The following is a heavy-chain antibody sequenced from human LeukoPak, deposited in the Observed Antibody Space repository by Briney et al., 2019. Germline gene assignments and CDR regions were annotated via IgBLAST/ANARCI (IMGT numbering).Heavy chain of an antibody. CDR3: ARGGSGLGGAFDI. V-gene: IGHV4-30-4*08. CDR1: GGSISSGDYY. J-gene: IGHJ3*02. D-gene: IGHD3-10*01. Sequence: PSGTLSLTCTVSGGSISSGDYYWSWIRQPPGKGLEWIGYIYYSGSTYYNPSLKSRVTISVDTSKNQFSLKLSSVTAADTAVYYCARGGSGLGGAFDIWGQGTMVTVTS. CDR2: IYYSGST.